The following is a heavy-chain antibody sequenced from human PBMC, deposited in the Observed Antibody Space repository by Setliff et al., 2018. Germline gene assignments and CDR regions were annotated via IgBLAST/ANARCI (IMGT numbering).Heavy chain of an antibody. V-gene: IGHV5-51*01. J-gene: IGHJ4*02. CDR2: TYPGDSDT. CDR3: VRHPYYDSSGYYSYFDY. Sequence: GESLKISCKGSGYNFADYWIGWVRQMPGKGLEWMGITYPGDSDTRYSPSFQGLVTISADKSISTTYLHWTSLKASDTAMYYCVRHPYYDSSGYYSYFDYWGQGALVTVSS. D-gene: IGHD3-22*01. CDR1: GYNFADYW.